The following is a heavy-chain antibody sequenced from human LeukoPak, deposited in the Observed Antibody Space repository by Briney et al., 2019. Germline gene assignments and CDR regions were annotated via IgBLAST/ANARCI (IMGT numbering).Heavy chain of an antibody. V-gene: IGHV3-23*01. CDR1: GFTFTTYA. D-gene: IGHD6-13*01. CDR3: AKDRYSEGSSWYFY. Sequence: GGSLRLSCAASGFTFTTYAMSWVRQAPGMGLEWVSSISNNGGDTYYADSVKGRLSISRDNSKNTLYLQINSLRAEDTAVYYCAKDRYSEGSSWYFYWGQGTLVTVSS. J-gene: IGHJ4*02. CDR2: ISNNGGDT.